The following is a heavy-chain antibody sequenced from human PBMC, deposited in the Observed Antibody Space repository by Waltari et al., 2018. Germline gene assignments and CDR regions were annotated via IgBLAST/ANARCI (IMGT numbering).Heavy chain of an antibody. CDR2: INHSGST. Sequence: QVQLQQWGAGLLKPSETLSLTCAVYGGSFSGYYWSWIRQPPGKGLEWIGEINHSGSTNYNPSLKSRVTISVDTSKNQFSLKLSSVTAADTAVYYCARGAQVITMIVVVPFDYWGQGTLVTVSS. CDR3: ARGAQVITMIVVVPFDY. CDR1: GGSFSGYY. V-gene: IGHV4-34*01. D-gene: IGHD3-22*01. J-gene: IGHJ4*02.